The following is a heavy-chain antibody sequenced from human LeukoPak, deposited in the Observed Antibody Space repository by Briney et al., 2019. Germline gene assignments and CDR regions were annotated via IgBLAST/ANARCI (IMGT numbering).Heavy chain of an antibody. V-gene: IGHV3-48*04. CDR3: ARVRIAAAGRLGAFDI. CDR1: GFTFSSYS. D-gene: IGHD6-13*01. J-gene: IGHJ3*02. Sequence: PGGFLRLSCAASGFTFSSYSMNWFRQAPGKGLEWVSYISSSSSTIYYADSVKGRFTISRDNAKNSLYLQMNSLRAEDTAVYYCARVRIAAAGRLGAFDIWGQGTMVTVSS. CDR2: ISSSSSTI.